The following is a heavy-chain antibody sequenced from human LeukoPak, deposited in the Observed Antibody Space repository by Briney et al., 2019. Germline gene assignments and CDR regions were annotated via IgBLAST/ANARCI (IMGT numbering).Heavy chain of an antibody. V-gene: IGHV3-30*02. J-gene: IGHJ4*02. CDR1: GFSFSIYG. Sequence: GGSLRLSCEASGFSFSIYGMSWVRQAPGKGLEWVAFIRYDGSNKYYADSVKGRFTISRDNSKNTLYLQMNSLRAEDTAVYYCAKDGVPSRYFGRNYFDYWGQGTLVTVSS. D-gene: IGHD2-8*01. CDR3: AKDGVPSRYFGRNYFDY. CDR2: IRYDGSNK.